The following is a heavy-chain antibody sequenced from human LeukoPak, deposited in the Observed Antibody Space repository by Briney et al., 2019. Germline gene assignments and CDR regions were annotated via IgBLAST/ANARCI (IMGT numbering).Heavy chain of an antibody. J-gene: IGHJ4*02. CDR3: ARDRVAARGLFDY. CDR1: GGSISSSN. Sequence: ASGTLSLTCAVSGGSISSSNWWSWVRQAPGKGLEWVSSISSSSSYIYYADSVKGRFTISRDNAKNSLYLQMNSLRAEDTAVYYCARDRVAARGLFDYWGQGTLVTVSS. CDR2: ISSSSSYI. V-gene: IGHV3-21*01. D-gene: IGHD2-15*01.